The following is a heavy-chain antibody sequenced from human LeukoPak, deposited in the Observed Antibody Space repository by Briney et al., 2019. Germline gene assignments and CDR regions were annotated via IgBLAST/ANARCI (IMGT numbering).Heavy chain of an antibody. CDR3: ARVVDGSGSYDNHDSFDI. J-gene: IGHJ3*02. Sequence: GGSLRLSCAASGFTFSDYYMSWIRQAPGKGLEWVSYISGSGSNIFYADSVKGRFTISRDNAKSSLHLQMNSLRAEDTAVYYCARVVDGSGSYDNHDSFDIWGQGTMVTVSS. CDR2: ISGSGSNI. CDR1: GFTFSDYY. D-gene: IGHD3-10*01. V-gene: IGHV3-11*01.